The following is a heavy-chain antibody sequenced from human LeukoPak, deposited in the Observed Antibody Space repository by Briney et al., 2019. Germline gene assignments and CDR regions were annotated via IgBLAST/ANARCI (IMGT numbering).Heavy chain of an antibody. D-gene: IGHD1-20*01. Sequence: SETLSLTCAVYGGSFSGYYWSWIRQPPGKGLEWIGEINHSGSTNYNPSLKSRVTISVDTSKNQFSLKLSSVTAADTAVYYCARGPITGTLWGQGTLVTVYS. J-gene: IGHJ4*02. CDR3: ARGPITGTL. CDR1: GGSFSGYY. V-gene: IGHV4-34*01. CDR2: INHSGST.